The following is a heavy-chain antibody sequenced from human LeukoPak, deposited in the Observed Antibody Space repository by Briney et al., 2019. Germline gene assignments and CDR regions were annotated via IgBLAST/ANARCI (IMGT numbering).Heavy chain of an antibody. CDR2: IIHIFGTA. CDR3: ARSLFDYDSSGELGYYYYYMDV. D-gene: IGHD3-22*01. V-gene: IGHV1-69*05. CDR1: GGTFSSYA. J-gene: IGHJ6*03. Sequence: SVKVSCKASGGTFSSYAISWVRQAPGQGLEWMGGIIHIFGTANYAQKFQGRVTITTDESTSTAYMELSSLRSEDTAVYYCARSLFDYDSSGELGYYYYYMDVWGKGTTVTVSS.